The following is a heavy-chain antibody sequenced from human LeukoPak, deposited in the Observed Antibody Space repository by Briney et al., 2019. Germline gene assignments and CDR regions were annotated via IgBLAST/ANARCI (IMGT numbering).Heavy chain of an antibody. D-gene: IGHD6-19*01. V-gene: IGHV3-11*01. Sequence: GGSLRLSCAASGFTFSAYAMNWVRQAPGRGLECVSYISYSGSTIYYADSVKGRFTISRDNAKNSLYLQMNSLRAEDTAVYYCARDPGSHNSSGWYDYWGQGTLVTVSS. CDR3: ARDPGSHNSSGWYDY. CDR2: ISYSGSTI. J-gene: IGHJ4*02. CDR1: GFTFSAYA.